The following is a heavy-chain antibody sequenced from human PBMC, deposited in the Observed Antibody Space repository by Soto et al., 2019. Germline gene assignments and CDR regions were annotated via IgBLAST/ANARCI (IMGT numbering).Heavy chain of an antibody. CDR1: GFTFIDFA. Sequence: QVQLVESGGGVVQPGRSLRISCVASGFTFIDFAMHWVRQAPGKGLEWVAVVSFDGTSKYYTDSVKGRFTISRDNSQNTLYLQMNSLRPEDTAIYYCARDATLCSGGSCYPDYWGQGTLVTVSS. J-gene: IGHJ4*02. CDR2: VSFDGTSK. D-gene: IGHD2-15*01. V-gene: IGHV3-30-3*01. CDR3: ARDATLCSGGSCYPDY.